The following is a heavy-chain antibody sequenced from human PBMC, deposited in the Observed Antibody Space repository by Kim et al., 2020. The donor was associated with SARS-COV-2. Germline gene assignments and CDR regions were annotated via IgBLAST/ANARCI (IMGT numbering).Heavy chain of an antibody. J-gene: IGHJ4*02. CDR1: GFTFSTYG. CDR2: ITGSGDGT. Sequence: GGSLRLSCAASGFTFSTYGMTWVRQAPGRGPEWLSGITGSGDGTYYVDSVKGRFTISRDNFKNTLYLQMNSLRGDDTAIYYCARTEGYISLSLGNWGQGTLVTVSS. D-gene: IGHD5-18*01. V-gene: IGHV3-23*01. CDR3: ARTEGYISLSLGN.